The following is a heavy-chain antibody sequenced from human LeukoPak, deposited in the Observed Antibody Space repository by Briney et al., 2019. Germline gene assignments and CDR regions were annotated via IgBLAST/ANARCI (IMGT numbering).Heavy chain of an antibody. D-gene: IGHD3-10*01. CDR1: GYTFTGYY. CDR3: AKADYASGTYGAFDY. CDR2: IMPNSGGT. V-gene: IGHV1-2*02. Sequence: ASVKVSCKASGYTFTGYYMHWVRQAPGQGLEWVGWIMPNSGGTNYAQKFQGRVTMTRDTSISTAYMELSRLRSDDTAVYYCAKADYASGTYGAFDYWGQGTLVTVSS. J-gene: IGHJ4*02.